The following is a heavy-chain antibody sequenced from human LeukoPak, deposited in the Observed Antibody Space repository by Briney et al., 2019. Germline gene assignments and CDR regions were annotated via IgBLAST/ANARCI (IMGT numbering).Heavy chain of an antibody. CDR3: ARSTQYYYDSSGYYYGH. CDR1: GYTFTSYY. Sequence: ASVKVSCKASGYTFTSYYMHWVRQAPGQGLEWMGIINPSGGSTSYAQKFQGRVTMTRDMSTSTVYMELSSLRSEDTAVYYCARSTQYYYDSSGYYYGHWGQGTLVTVSS. CDR2: INPSGGST. V-gene: IGHV1-46*01. D-gene: IGHD3-22*01. J-gene: IGHJ4*02.